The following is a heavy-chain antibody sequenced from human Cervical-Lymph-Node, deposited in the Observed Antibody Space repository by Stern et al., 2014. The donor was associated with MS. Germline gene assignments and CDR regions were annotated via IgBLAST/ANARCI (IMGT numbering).Heavy chain of an antibody. CDR2: ISSSSNTL. V-gene: IGHV3-48*02. Sequence: QLVQSGGGLGQPGGSLRLSCAASGFTFSSYNMNWVRQAPGQGLEWISYISSSSNTLRYEDSVKGRFTIARDNAKNSMVLQRNSLRDDDTAIYYCVRGNGGYIFRVRLDSWGQGTLVTVSS. J-gene: IGHJ4*02. CDR1: GFTFSSYN. D-gene: IGHD5-12*01. CDR3: VRGNGGYIFRVRLDS.